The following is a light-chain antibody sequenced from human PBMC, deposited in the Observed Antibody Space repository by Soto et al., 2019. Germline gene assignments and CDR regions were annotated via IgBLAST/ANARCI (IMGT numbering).Light chain of an antibody. Sequence: DIQMTQSPSSLSASVGDRVTITCRASQNIRTYLNWYQQKPGKAPKLLIYAASSLESGVPSRFSGSGSGTEFIFTISSLQLEDFATYYCQQSYSTPRTFGQGTMVEIK. V-gene: IGKV1-39*01. CDR2: AAS. CDR3: QQSYSTPRT. CDR1: QNIRTY. J-gene: IGKJ1*01.